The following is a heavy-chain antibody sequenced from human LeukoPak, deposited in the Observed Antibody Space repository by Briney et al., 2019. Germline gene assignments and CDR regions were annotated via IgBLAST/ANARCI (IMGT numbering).Heavy chain of an antibody. CDR3: ARGKASCQLLHWFDP. D-gene: IGHD2-2*01. CDR1: GGTFSSYG. CDR2: IIPILGIA. Sequence: SVKVSCKASGGTFSSYGINWVRQAPGQGLEWMGRIIPILGIANYTQRFQGRVTITADKSTSTAYMELNSLRSEDTAIYYCARGKASCQLLHWFDPWGQGTLVTVSS. V-gene: IGHV1-69*04. J-gene: IGHJ5*02.